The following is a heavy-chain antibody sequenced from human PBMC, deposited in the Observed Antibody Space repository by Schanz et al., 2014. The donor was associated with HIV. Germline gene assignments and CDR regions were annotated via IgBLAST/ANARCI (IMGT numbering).Heavy chain of an antibody. D-gene: IGHD1-20*01. V-gene: IGHV3-33*01. J-gene: IGHJ6*02. CDR1: GFSFSIFG. Sequence: QVQLVESGGGVVQPGTSLRLSCAASGFSFSIFGMHWVRQAPGKGLEWVAIIGYDGNNKYYADSVKGRFTISRDNSKKTLYLQMNSLRAEDTAVYYCARGEAITYYYHYYGMDVWGQGTTVTVSS. CDR2: IGYDGNNK. CDR3: ARGEAITYYYHYYGMDV.